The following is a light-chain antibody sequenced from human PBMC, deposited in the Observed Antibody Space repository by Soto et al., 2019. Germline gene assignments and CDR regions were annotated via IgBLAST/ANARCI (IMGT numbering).Light chain of an antibody. J-gene: IGLJ7*01. Sequence: QLVLTQPPSVSGAPGQRVTISCTGSNSNIGAGSDVHWYQHLPGTAPKLLIYSNYNRPSGVPDRFSGSKSGTSASLAITGLQAEDEADYYCQSYDSSLSGYAVFGGGTQLTVL. CDR1: NSNIGAGSD. CDR2: SNY. V-gene: IGLV1-40*01. CDR3: QSYDSSLSGYAV.